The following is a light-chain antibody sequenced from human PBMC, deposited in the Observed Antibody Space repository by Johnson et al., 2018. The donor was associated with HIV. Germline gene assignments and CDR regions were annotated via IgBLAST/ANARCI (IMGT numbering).Light chain of an antibody. CDR3: GTWDSSLSAYV. J-gene: IGLJ1*01. CDR1: SSNIGNNY. V-gene: IGLV1-51*02. Sequence: QSVLTQPPSVSAAPGQKVTISCSGSSSNIGNNYVSWYQQLPGTAPKLLIFKNNERPSGIPDRFSGSKSVTSATLGITGLQTGDEADYYCGTWDSSLSAYVFGTGTKVTVL. CDR2: KNN.